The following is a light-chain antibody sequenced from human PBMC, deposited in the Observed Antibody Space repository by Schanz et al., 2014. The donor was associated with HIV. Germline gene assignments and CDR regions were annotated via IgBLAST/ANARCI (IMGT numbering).Light chain of an antibody. Sequence: QSALTQPASVSGSPGQSITISCTGTSSDVGAYNSVSWWQQQHPGKAPKIMIFEVRKRPSGVSGRFSGSKSGNTASLTISGLQAGDETDFYCSSYTSNNTVLFGGGTKLTVL. V-gene: IGLV2-14*01. J-gene: IGLJ2*01. CDR1: SSDVGAYNS. CDR2: EVR. CDR3: SSYTSNNTVL.